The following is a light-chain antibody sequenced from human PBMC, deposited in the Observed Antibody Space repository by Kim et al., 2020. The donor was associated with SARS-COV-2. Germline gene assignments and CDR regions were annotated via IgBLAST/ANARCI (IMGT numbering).Light chain of an antibody. J-gene: IGKJ3*01. Sequence: PGERATLTCRASQTISSTYLAWYQQKPGQAPRLLLYGASNRATGIPDRFSGSGSGTDFTLTISRLEPEDFAVYFCQQFGNSPKFSFGPGTKVDIK. CDR2: GAS. CDR1: QTISSTY. V-gene: IGKV3-20*01. CDR3: QQFGNSPKFS.